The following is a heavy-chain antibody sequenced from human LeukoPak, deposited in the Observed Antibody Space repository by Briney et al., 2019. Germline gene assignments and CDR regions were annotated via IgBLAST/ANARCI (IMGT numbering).Heavy chain of an antibody. V-gene: IGHV4-39*01. Sequence: SETLSLTCTVSGGSISSSSYYWGWIRQPPGKGLEWIGSIYYSGSTYYNPSLKSRVTISVDTSKNQFSLKLSSVTAADTAVYSCARQYYDILTGSRGPGDYWGQGTLVTVSS. D-gene: IGHD3-9*01. CDR2: IYYSGST. J-gene: IGHJ4*02. CDR1: GGSISSSSYY. CDR3: ARQYYDILTGSRGPGDY.